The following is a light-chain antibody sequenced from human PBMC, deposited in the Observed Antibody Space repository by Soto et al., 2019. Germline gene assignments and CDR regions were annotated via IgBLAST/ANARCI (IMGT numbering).Light chain of an antibody. Sequence: EIVLTQSPGTLSLSPGERATLSCRASQSVSSSYLAWYQQKPGQAPRLLVYGASSRATGIPDRFSGSWSGKDFTLTISRLEPVDFAVYYCQQYGSSRPINFGQGTRLESK. CDR1: QSVSSSY. CDR2: GAS. CDR3: QQYGSSRPIN. V-gene: IGKV3-20*01. J-gene: IGKJ5*01.